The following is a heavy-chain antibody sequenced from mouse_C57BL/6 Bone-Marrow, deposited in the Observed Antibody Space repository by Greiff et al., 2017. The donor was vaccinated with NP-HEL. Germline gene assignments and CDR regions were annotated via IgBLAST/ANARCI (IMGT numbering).Heavy chain of an antibody. V-gene: IGHV1-15*01. CDR2: FDPETGGT. Sequence: QVQLQQSGAELVRPGASVTLSCKTSGYTFTDYELHLVKQTPVHGLEWIGAFDPETGGTAYNQQFKCKAILTADKSSCTAYMALRSVTSEDSAVYYCTRRGSSYWYFDVWGTGTTVTVSS. CDR1: GYTFTDYE. J-gene: IGHJ1*03. D-gene: IGHD1-1*01. CDR3: TRRGSSYWYFDV.